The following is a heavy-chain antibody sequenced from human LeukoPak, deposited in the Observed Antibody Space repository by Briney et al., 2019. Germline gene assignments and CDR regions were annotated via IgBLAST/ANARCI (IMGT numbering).Heavy chain of an antibody. D-gene: IGHD3-3*01. Sequence: GGSLRLSCVASGLTFSSYAMTWVRQGPGKGLEWVSAITGSGDSTIYGDSVRGRFTISRDNTGNMLYMQMNSRRRADKTRFYCSRDDRFRVTYPPDRWGQGTLVTVSS. V-gene: IGHV3-23*01. J-gene: IGHJ5*02. CDR3: SRDDRFRVTYPPDR. CDR2: ITGSGDST. CDR1: GLTFSSYA.